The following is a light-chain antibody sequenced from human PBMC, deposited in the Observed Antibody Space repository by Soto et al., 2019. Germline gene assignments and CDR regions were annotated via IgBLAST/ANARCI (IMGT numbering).Light chain of an antibody. V-gene: IGLV2-8*01. CDR3: NSYVGSNNYV. CDR2: EVT. Sequence: QSVLTQPPAASGCPGQSVTISCIGTASDIGRYNYVSWYQHHPGKAPKLIIHEVTKRPSGVPDRFSGSKSGNTASLTVSGLQADDEADYYCNSYVGSNNYVFGTGTKVTVL. CDR1: ASDIGRYNY. J-gene: IGLJ1*01.